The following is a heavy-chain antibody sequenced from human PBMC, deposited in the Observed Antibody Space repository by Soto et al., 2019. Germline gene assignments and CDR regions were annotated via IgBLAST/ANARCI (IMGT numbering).Heavy chain of an antibody. D-gene: IGHD3-3*01. J-gene: IGHJ1*01. CDR2: IYYSGST. V-gene: IGHV4-31*03. CDR3: ARDGTDGREVTYFQH. CDR1: GGSISSGGYY. Sequence: QSLPCTVSGGSISSGGYYWSWIRQHPGKGLEWIGYIYYSGSTYYNPSLKSRVTISVDTSKNQFSLKLSSVTAADTAVYYCARDGTDGREVTYFQHWGQGTQVTVSS.